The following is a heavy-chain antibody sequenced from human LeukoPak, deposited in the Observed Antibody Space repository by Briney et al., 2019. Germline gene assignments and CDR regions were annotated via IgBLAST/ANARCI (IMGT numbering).Heavy chain of an antibody. Sequence: GGSLRLSCAASGFTFSDYYMSWIRQAPGKGLEWASYISSSGGTIYYAGSVKGRFTISRGNTKNLLYLQMDSLRAEDTAVYYCTRDRGNDILTGYYDHWGQGTLVTVSS. CDR3: TRDRGNDILTGYYDH. CDR1: GFTFSDYY. V-gene: IGHV3-11*01. D-gene: IGHD3-9*01. CDR2: ISSSGGTI. J-gene: IGHJ4*02.